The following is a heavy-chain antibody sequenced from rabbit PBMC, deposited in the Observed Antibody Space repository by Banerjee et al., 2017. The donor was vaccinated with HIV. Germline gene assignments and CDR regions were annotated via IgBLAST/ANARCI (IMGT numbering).Heavy chain of an antibody. D-gene: IGHD4-1*01. CDR3: ARDLAGVIGWNFDL. Sequence: QQQLEESGGGLVQPGGSLKVSCKASGFDFSNYGVSWVRQAPGKGLEWIACINTSSGSTVYATWAKGRFTISRTSSTTVALQMTSLTAADTATYFCARDLAGVIGWNFDLWGPGTLVTVS. CDR1: GFDFSNYG. V-gene: IGHV1S45*01. J-gene: IGHJ4*01. CDR2: INTSSGST.